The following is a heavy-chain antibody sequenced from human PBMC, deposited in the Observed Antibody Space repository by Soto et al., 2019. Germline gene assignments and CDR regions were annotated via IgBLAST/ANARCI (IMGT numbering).Heavy chain of an antibody. Sequence: TGGSLILSCAASGFTFSSYAMSWVRQAPGKGLEWVSAISGSGGSTYYADSVKGRFTISRDNSKNTLYLQMNSLRAEDTAVYYCAKRRGYCSSTSCYGLLWFGELLTDYWGQGTLVTVSS. V-gene: IGHV3-23*01. CDR3: AKRRGYCSSTSCYGLLWFGELLTDY. J-gene: IGHJ4*02. CDR2: ISGSGGST. D-gene: IGHD2-2*03. CDR1: GFTFSSYA.